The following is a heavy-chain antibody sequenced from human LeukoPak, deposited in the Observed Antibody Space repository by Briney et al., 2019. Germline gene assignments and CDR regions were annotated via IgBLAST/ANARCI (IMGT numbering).Heavy chain of an antibody. CDR3: ARDQSDIVVVVATTVQYYGMDA. Sequence: GGSLRLSCAASGFTFSSYAMHWVRQAPGKGLEWVAVISYDGSNKYYADSVKGRFTISRDNSKNTLYLQMNSLRAEDTAVYYCARDQSDIVVVVATTVQYYGMDAWGQGTTVTVSS. CDR2: ISYDGSNK. J-gene: IGHJ6*02. D-gene: IGHD2-15*01. V-gene: IGHV3-30*04. CDR1: GFTFSSYA.